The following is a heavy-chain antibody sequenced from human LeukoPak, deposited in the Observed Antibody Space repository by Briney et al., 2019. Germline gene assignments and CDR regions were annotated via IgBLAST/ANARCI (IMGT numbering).Heavy chain of an antibody. Sequence: SETLSLTCTVSGGSISSYYWSWIRQPPGKGLEWIGYIYYSGSTNYNPSLKSRVTMSVDTSKNQFSLKLSSVTAADTAVYYCARSSGGYYYYYYYMDVWGKGTTVTVSS. V-gene: IGHV4-59*12. J-gene: IGHJ6*03. D-gene: IGHD6-25*01. CDR2: IYYSGST. CDR3: ARSSGGYYYYYYYMDV. CDR1: GGSISSYY.